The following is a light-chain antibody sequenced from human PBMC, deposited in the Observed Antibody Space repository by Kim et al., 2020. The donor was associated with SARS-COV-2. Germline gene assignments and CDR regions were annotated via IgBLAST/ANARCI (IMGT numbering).Light chain of an antibody. CDR2: KND. CDR1: KLWSRY. J-gene: IGLJ3*02. V-gene: IGLV3-1*01. CDR3: QAWDSDTWL. Sequence: LSPGRTTNIPYPGDKLWSRYACWYQHKPGQSPVVVIFKNDKRPSGITERFSGSNSGHTATLTISGTQAIDEADYYCQAWDSDTWLFGGGTQLTVL.